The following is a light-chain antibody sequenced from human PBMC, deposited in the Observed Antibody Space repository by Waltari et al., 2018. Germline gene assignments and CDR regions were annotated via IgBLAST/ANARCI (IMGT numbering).Light chain of an antibody. V-gene: IGLV2-14*01. Sequence: QSVLTQPASVSGSHGHSITHPCTGHSSAVGGYHYLSWYQQHPGKAPNFMIYDVSKRPSGVSDRFSGSKSGNTASLTISGLQAEDEAHYYCSSYITSNTWVFGGGTKLTVL. J-gene: IGLJ3*02. CDR2: DVS. CDR1: SSAVGGYHY. CDR3: SSYITSNTWV.